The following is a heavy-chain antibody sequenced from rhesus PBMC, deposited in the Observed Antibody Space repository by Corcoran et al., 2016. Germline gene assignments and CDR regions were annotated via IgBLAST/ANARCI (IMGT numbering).Heavy chain of an antibody. J-gene: IGHJ4*01. CDR3: ARGVGASGISGWF. CDR1: GASISSYW. CDR2: ISGAGGST. Sequence: QVQLQESGPGLVKPSETLSRTCAVSGASISSYWWSWIRQPPGKGLEWVGEISGAGGSTYYNPSLKSRVTISKDASNNQFSLKMTSVTAADTAVYYCARGVGASGISGWFWGQGVLVTVSS. V-gene: IGHV4-80*01. D-gene: IGHD6-31*01.